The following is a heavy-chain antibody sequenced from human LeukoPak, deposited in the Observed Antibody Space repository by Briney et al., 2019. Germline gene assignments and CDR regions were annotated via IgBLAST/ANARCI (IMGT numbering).Heavy chain of an antibody. CDR3: ARAPPCGGDCYSPFYYFDY. J-gene: IGHJ4*02. Sequence: PGGSLRLSCAASGFTFSSYSMNWVRQAPGKGLEWVSSISSSSSYIYYADSAKGRFTISRDNAKNSLYLQMNSLRAEDTAVYYCARAPPCGGDCYSPFYYFDYWGQGTLVTVSS. V-gene: IGHV3-21*01. CDR1: GFTFSSYS. CDR2: ISSSSSYI. D-gene: IGHD2-21*02.